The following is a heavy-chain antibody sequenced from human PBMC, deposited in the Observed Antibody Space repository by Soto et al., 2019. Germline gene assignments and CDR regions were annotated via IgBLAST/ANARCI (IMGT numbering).Heavy chain of an antibody. V-gene: IGHV3-23*01. D-gene: IGHD2-2*01. CDR3: AKLDIVVVLGSSWFDP. Sequence: PGGGLKTPFEGPGVPFRSSAMAWGRHGPGKGLEWVSGIRGGGERKYYADSVKGRFTISRDNSKNTLYLQMHSLRAEDTAVYYCAKLDIVVVLGSSWFDPWGQGTLVTVSS. J-gene: IGHJ5*02. CDR2: IRGGGERK. CDR1: GVPFRSSA.